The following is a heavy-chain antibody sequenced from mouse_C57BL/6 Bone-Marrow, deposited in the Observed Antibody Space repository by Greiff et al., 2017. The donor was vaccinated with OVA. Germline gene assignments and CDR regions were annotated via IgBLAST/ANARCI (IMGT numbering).Heavy chain of an antibody. CDR1: GFNIKDDY. D-gene: IGHD1-1*01. CDR3: TTPLYYYGSSPFAY. CDR2: LDPENGDT. V-gene: IGHV14-4*01. Sequence: EVQLQQSGAELVRPGASVKLSCTASGFNIKDDYMHWVKQRPEQGLEWIGWLDPENGDTEYASKFQGKATITADTSSNTAYLQLSSLTSEDTAVYYCTTPLYYYGSSPFAYWGQGTLVTVSA. J-gene: IGHJ3*01.